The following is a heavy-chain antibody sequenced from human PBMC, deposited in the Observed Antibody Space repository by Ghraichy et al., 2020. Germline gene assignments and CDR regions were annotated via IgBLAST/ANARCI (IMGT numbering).Heavy chain of an antibody. V-gene: IGHV3-74*01. D-gene: IGHD2-15*01. CDR2: INSDDSST. Sequence: GESLNISCAASGFTFSNYWMHWVRQAPGKGLVWVSRINSDDSSTSYADSVKGRFTISRDNGKNTLYLQMNSLRAEDTAVYYCAREVVVVAATPFDPWGQGTLVTVSS. CDR3: AREVVVVAATPFDP. J-gene: IGHJ5*02. CDR1: GFTFSNYW.